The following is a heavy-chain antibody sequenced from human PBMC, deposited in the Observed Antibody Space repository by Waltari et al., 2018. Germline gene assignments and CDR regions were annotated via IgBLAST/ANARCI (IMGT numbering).Heavy chain of an antibody. CDR2: IYYSGST. Sequence: QVQLQESGPGLVKPSETLSLTCTVSGGSISSYYWSWIRQPPGKGLEWIGYIYYSGSTNYNPSLKSRVTMSVDTSKNQFSLKLSSVTAADTAVYYCARAGGPYYFDYWGQGTLVTVSS. CDR3: ARAGGPYYFDY. J-gene: IGHJ4*02. D-gene: IGHD1-26*01. CDR1: GGSISSYY. V-gene: IGHV4-59*01.